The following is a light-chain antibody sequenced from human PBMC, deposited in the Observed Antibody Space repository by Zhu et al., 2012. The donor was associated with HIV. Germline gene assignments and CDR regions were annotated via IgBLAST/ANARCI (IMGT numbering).Light chain of an antibody. J-gene: IGKJ4*01. CDR1: QSVSIY. V-gene: IGKV3-11*01. CDR3: QLRNNWPPELT. Sequence: EIVLTQSPATLSLSPGERATLSCRASQSVSIYLAWYQQKPGQPPRLLIYDASNRATGIPARFSGSGSGTDFTLTISSLEPEDFAVYYCQLRNNWPPELTFGEGPRWRSN. CDR2: DAS.